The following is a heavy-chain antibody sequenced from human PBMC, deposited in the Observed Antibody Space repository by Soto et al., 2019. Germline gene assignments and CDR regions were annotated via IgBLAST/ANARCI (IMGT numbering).Heavy chain of an antibody. Sequence: SLRLSCAASGFRFRTRAMSWVRQAPGKGLEWVASIRPGGDSTYYADSVKGRFAVSRDNSNVTLYLQMDSLRVEDTAIYYCTTHEEGAPWAGGFDSWGRGTLVTVSS. V-gene: IGHV3-23*01. CDR2: IRPGGDST. CDR3: TTHEEGAPWAGGFDS. CDR1: GFRFRTRA. D-gene: IGHD1-26*01. J-gene: IGHJ5*01.